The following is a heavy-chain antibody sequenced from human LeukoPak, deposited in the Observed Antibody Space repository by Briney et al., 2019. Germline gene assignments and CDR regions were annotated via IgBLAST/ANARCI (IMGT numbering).Heavy chain of an antibody. J-gene: IGHJ4*01. CDR2: ISSSGSTI. D-gene: IGHD1-26*01. CDR1: GFTFSSYE. Sequence: PGGSLRLSCAAAGFTFSSYEMNWVRQAPGKGLEWVSYISSSGSTIYYADSVKGRFTISRDNAKNSLYLQMNSLRAEDTAVCYCVRGSGSYFYWGHGTLVTVSS. V-gene: IGHV3-48*03. CDR3: VRGSGSYFY.